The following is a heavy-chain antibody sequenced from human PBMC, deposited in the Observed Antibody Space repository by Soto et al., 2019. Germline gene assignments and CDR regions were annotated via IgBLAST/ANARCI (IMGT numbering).Heavy chain of an antibody. CDR1: GYTFTSYD. J-gene: IGHJ5*02. Sequence: ASVKVSCKASGYTFTSYDINWVRQATGQGLERMGWMNPNSGNTGYAQKFQGRVTMTRNTSISTAYMELSSLRSEDTAVYYCARARRYCSSTSCDNWFDPWGQGTLVTVSS. CDR2: MNPNSGNT. D-gene: IGHD2-2*01. CDR3: ARARRYCSSTSCDNWFDP. V-gene: IGHV1-8*01.